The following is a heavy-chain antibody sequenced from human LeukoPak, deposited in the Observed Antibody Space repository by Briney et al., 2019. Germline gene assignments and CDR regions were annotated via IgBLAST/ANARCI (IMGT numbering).Heavy chain of an antibody. Sequence: SETLSLTCTVSVGSISSYYWSWIRQPPGKGLEWIGYIYYSGSTNNNPSLKSRVTISVDTSKNQFSLKLSSVTAADTAVYYCARGPDYYDSSGYYGDAFDIWGQGTMVTVSS. J-gene: IGHJ3*02. CDR1: VGSISSYY. CDR3: ARGPDYYDSSGYYGDAFDI. D-gene: IGHD3-22*01. V-gene: IGHV4-59*01. CDR2: IYYSGST.